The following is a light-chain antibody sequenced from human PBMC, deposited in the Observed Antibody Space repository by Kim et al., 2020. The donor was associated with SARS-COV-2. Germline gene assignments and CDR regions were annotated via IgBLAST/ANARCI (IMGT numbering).Light chain of an antibody. V-gene: IGLV3-19*01. CDR2: GRN. CDR1: SLRSSY. Sequence: SSELTQDPAVSVALGQTVRITCQGDSLRSSYATWYQQRPGQAPILVIYGRNKRPSGIPDRFSASTSGNTASLTITWAQAEDEADYYCNSRDSSGNHVIFGGGTQLTVL. J-gene: IGLJ2*01. CDR3: NSRDSSGNHVI.